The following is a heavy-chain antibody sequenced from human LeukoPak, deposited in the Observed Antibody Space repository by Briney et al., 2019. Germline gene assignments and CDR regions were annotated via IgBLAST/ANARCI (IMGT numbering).Heavy chain of an antibody. CDR3: ARGSTYCSGGSCYSDWFDP. Sequence: SETLSLTCTVSGGSISSYYWSWIRQPPGKGLEWIGYIYYSGSTNYNPSLKSRVTISVDTSKNQFSLKLSSVTAADTAVYYCARGSTYCSGGSCYSDWFDPWAQGTLVTVSS. CDR2: IYYSGST. V-gene: IGHV4-59*01. J-gene: IGHJ5*02. D-gene: IGHD2-15*01. CDR1: GGSISSYY.